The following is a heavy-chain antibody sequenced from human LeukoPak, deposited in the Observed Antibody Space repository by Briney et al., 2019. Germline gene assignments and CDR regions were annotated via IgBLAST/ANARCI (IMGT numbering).Heavy chain of an antibody. V-gene: IGHV1-2*02. CDR3: ARGFCSGGSCYHFES. Sequence: ASVKVSCKPSGYRFSDYYMHWVRQAPGQGLEWMGWVNCNSGGTHYAQKFEGRVTMTRDTSIRTAYMELSRLKYDDTAVYYCARGFCSGGSCYHFESWGQGTLVTVSS. J-gene: IGHJ4*02. CDR2: VNCNSGGT. D-gene: IGHD2-15*01. CDR1: GYRFSDYY.